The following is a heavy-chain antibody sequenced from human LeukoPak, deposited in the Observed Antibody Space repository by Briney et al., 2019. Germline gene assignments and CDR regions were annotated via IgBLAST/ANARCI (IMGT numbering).Heavy chain of an antibody. V-gene: IGHV4-30-4*08. CDR1: GGSISSGDYY. CDR3: ARTTERAAAGTLAL. CDR2: IYYSGST. J-gene: IGHJ4*02. Sequence: SETLSLTCTVSGGSISSGDYYWSWIRQPPGKGLEWIGYIYYSGSTYYNPSLKSRATISVDTSKNQFSLKLSSVTAADTAVYYCARTTERAAAGTLALWGQGTLVTVSS. D-gene: IGHD6-13*01.